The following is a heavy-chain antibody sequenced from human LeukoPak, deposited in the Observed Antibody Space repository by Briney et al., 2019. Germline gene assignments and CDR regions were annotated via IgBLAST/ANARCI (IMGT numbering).Heavy chain of an antibody. Sequence: SETLSLTCTVSGGSVSSGSYYWSWIRQPPGKGLEWIGYIYYSGSTNYNPSLKSRVTISVDTSKNQFSLKLSSVTAADTAVYYCARLGSGYDKLYYYYMDVWGKGTTVTISS. CDR2: IYYSGST. CDR3: ARLGSGYDKLYYYYMDV. V-gene: IGHV4-61*01. D-gene: IGHD5-12*01. CDR1: GGSVSSGSYY. J-gene: IGHJ6*03.